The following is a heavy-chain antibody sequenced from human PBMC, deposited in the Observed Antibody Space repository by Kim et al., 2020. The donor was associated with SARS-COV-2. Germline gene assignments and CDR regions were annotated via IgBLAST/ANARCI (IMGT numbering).Heavy chain of an antibody. CDR1: GFTFSSYG. Sequence: GGSLRLSCAASGFTFSSYGMHWVRQAPGKGLEWVAVIWYDGSNKYYADSVKGRFTISRDNSKNTLYLQMNSLRAEDTAVYYCARTSTAMADFDYWGQGTLVTVSS. V-gene: IGHV3-33*01. J-gene: IGHJ4*02. CDR2: IWYDGSNK. CDR3: ARTSTAMADFDY. D-gene: IGHD5-18*01.